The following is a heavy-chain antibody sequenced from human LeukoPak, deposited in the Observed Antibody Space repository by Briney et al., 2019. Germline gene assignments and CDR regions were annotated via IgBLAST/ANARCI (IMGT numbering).Heavy chain of an antibody. J-gene: IGHJ6*02. D-gene: IGHD3-10*01. CDR3: ARAGSRIINVPGG. CDR1: GGSISSYY. Sequence: PSETLSLTCTVSGGSISSYYWNWIRQPPGKGLEWIGYIYYSGSINYNPSLKSRITMSVDTSKNQFSLKLSSVTAADTAVYYCARAGSRIINVPGGWGQGTTVTVSS. V-gene: IGHV4-59*01. CDR2: IYYSGSI.